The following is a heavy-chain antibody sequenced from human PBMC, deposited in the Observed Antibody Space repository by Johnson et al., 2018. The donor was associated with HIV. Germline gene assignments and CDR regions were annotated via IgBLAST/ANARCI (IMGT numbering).Heavy chain of an antibody. D-gene: IGHD1-26*01. J-gene: IGHJ3*02. CDR3: ARERVGDAFDI. CDR1: GFTFSSFA. V-gene: IGHV3-7*01. CDR2: MNRGGSEI. Sequence: VQLVESGGGVVQPGRSLRLSCAASGFTFSSFAMHWVRQAPGTGLEWVATMNRGGSEIFYVASVKGRFTISGDIAKNSLYLQMNSLRADDTAIYYCARERVGDAFDIWGQGTMVTVSS.